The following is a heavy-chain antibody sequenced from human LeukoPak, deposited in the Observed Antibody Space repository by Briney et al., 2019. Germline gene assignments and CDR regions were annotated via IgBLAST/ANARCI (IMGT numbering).Heavy chain of an antibody. Sequence: QTGGSLRLSCAASGFTFSNYGMSWARQAPGKGLEWISGISGGGGNTYYADSVKGRFTISRDNSKNTLYLQMNSLRAEDTAVYYCAKCDSPVAGDYFDYWGQGTLVTVSS. V-gene: IGHV3-23*01. J-gene: IGHJ4*02. CDR3: AKCDSPVAGDYFDY. D-gene: IGHD6-19*01. CDR2: ISGGGGNT. CDR1: GFTFSNYG.